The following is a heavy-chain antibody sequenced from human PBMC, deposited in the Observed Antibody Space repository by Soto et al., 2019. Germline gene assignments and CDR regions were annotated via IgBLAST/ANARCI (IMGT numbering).Heavy chain of an antibody. D-gene: IGHD3-3*01. CDR1: GYTFTTYG. CDR3: ARGAHGSGYAVY. V-gene: IGHV1-18*01. Sequence: QVQLVQSGTEVKKPGASVKVSCKTSGYTFTTYGVNWVRQAPGQGLEWMGWISGYNGNTNYPQKLQGRVTMTTDTSRSTAYMELRRLTFEDTAVYYCARGAHGSGYAVYWGQGTLVTVSS. CDR2: ISGYNGNT. J-gene: IGHJ4*02.